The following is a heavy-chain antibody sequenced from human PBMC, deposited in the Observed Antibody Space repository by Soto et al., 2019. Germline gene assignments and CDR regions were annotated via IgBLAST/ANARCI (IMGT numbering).Heavy chain of an antibody. J-gene: IGHJ6*02. D-gene: IGHD3-10*01. CDR1: GGSISSSSYY. CDR3: FGELSGSYYDIVF. CDR2: IYYSGST. V-gene: IGHV4-39*01. Sequence: PSETLSLTCTVSGGSISSSSYYWGWIRQPQGKGLEWIGSIYYSGSTYYNPSLKSRVTISVDTSKNQFSLKLSSVTAADTAVYFFFGELSGSYYDIVFWGQGTTVSVS.